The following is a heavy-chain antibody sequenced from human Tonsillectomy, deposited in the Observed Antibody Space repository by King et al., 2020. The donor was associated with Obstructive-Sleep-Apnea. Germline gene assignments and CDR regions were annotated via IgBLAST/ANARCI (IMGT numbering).Heavy chain of an antibody. V-gene: IGHV5-10-1*03. CDR3: ARLGRLSVSDYYYYYGMDV. Sequence: QLVQSGAEVKKPGESLKISCKGSGYSFTSYWISWVRQMPGKGLEWMGRIDPSDSYTDYSPSFEGHVTITVDKSISTAYLQWSGLKASDTAMYYCARLGRLSVSDYYYYYGMDVWGQGTTVTVAS. D-gene: IGHD2-8*01. CDR1: GYSFTSYW. CDR2: IDPSDSYT. J-gene: IGHJ6*02.